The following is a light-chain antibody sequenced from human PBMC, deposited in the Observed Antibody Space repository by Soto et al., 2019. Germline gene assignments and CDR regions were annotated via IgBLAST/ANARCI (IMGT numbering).Light chain of an antibody. V-gene: IGLV2-14*01. CDR1: SSDVGGYNY. Sequence: QSVLTQPASVSGSPGQSITISCTGTSSDVGGYNYVSWYQQHPGKAPKVVIYEVSNRPSGVSNRFSGSKSGNTASLTISGLQAEDEADYYCSSYTGSGSLYVFGTGTKVTVL. CDR2: EVS. J-gene: IGLJ1*01. CDR3: SSYTGSGSLYV.